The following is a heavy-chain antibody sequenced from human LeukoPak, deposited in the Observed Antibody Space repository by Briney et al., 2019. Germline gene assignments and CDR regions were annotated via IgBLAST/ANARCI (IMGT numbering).Heavy chain of an antibody. CDR2: IVPIFGTP. V-gene: IGHV1-69*13. D-gene: IGHD3-3*01. CDR1: GGTFNNYA. Sequence: SVKVSCKASGGTFNNYAISWVRQAPGQGLQWMGGIVPIFGTPNYAQKFQGRVTITADESTSTVYMEPSSLRSEDTAVYYCASKRPGFGVVIITTRDYYYYYGMDVWGQGTTVTVSS. CDR3: ASKRPGFGVVIITTRDYYYYYGMDV. J-gene: IGHJ6*02.